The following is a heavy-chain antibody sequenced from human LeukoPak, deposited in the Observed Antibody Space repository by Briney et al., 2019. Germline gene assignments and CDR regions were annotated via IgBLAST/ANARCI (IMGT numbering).Heavy chain of an antibody. CDR3: ARANGYSSGWYNFDY. D-gene: IGHD6-19*01. J-gene: IGHJ4*02. CDR1: GYTFTSYY. V-gene: IGHV1-46*01. Sequence: ASVKVSCKXSGYTFTSYYMHWVRQAPRQGLEWMGLINPSGGSTSYAQKFQGRVTMTRDTSTSTVYMELSSLRSEDTAVYYCARANGYSSGWYNFDYWGQGTLVTVSS. CDR2: INPSGGST.